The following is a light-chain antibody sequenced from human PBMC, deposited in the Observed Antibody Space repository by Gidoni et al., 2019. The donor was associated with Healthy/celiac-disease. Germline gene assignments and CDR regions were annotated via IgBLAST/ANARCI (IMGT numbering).Light chain of an antibody. CDR1: QRVSSN. CDR2: GAS. J-gene: IGKJ4*02. V-gene: IGKV3-15*01. CDR3: QQYNNWPRG. Sequence: EIVMTQSPATLSVSPGERATLSCRASQRVSSNLAWYQQKPGQAPRLLIYGASTRATGIPARFSGSGSGTEFTLTISSLQSEDFAVYYCQQYNNWPRGFGGGTKVEIK.